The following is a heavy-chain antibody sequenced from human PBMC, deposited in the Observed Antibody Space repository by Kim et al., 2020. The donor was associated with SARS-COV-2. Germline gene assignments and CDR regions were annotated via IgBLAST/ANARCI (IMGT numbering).Heavy chain of an antibody. V-gene: IGHV1-3*01. CDR3: ARVRYSSGSVDY. CDR2: INAGNGNT. Sequence: ASVKVSCKASGYTFTSYAMHWVRQAPGQRLEWMGWINAGNGNTKYSQKFQGRVTITRDTSASTAYMELSSLRSEDTAVYYCARVRYSSGSVDYWGQGTLVTVSS. J-gene: IGHJ4*02. D-gene: IGHD6-19*01. CDR1: GYTFTSYA.